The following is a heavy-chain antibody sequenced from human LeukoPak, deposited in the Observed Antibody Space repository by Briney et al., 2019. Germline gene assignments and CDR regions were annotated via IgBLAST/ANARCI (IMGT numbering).Heavy chain of an antibody. CDR2: ISSSSSYI. V-gene: IGHV3-21*01. J-gene: IGHJ6*03. D-gene: IGHD6-13*01. CDR1: GFTFSSYS. CDR3: ARVRAAAGISVYYYYMDV. Sequence: GGSLRLSCAASGFTFSSYSMNWVRQAPGKGLEWVSSISSSSSYIYYADSVKGRFTISRDNAKNSLYLQMNSLRAEDTAVYYCARVRAAAGISVYYYYMDVWGKGTTVTISS.